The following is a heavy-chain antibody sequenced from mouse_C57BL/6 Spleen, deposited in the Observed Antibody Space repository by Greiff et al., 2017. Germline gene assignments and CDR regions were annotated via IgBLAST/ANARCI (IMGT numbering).Heavy chain of an antibody. Sequence: VQLKQSGPELVKPGASVKMSCKASGYTFTDYYMHWVKQKPGKGLEWIGEIYPGSGNTYYNEKFKGKATLTADTSSSTAYMQLSSLTSEDSAVYFCARPYAMDYWGQGTSVTVSS. J-gene: IGHJ4*01. CDR2: YPGSGNTY. CDR3: RPYAMDY. CDR1: YTFTDYYM. V-gene: IGHV1-83*01.